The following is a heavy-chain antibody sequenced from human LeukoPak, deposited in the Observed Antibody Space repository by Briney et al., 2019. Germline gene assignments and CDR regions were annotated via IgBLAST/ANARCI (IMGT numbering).Heavy chain of an antibody. CDR3: ARKWHGGFDI. V-gene: IGHV3-23*01. J-gene: IGHJ3*02. CDR2: ISGSGGDT. Sequence: PGGSLRLSCAASGFTFSSYAMTWVRQAPGKGLEWVSGISGSGGDTYYADSVKGRFTISRDNSKNTLWLQMNSLRAEDTAVYYCARKWHGGFDIWSQGTMVTVSS. D-gene: IGHD2-8*01. CDR1: GFTFSSYA.